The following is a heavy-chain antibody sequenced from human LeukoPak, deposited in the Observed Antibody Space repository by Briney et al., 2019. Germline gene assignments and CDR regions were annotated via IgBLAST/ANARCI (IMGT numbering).Heavy chain of an antibody. Sequence: GGSLRLSCAASGNYWMHWVRQAPGKGLVWVSHINSDGSWTSYADSVKGRFTISKDNAKNTVYLQMNNLRAEDTVVYYCVSFYETYWGRGTLVTVSS. CDR2: INSDGSWT. V-gene: IGHV3-74*01. CDR1: GNYW. D-gene: IGHD2-2*01. CDR3: VSFYETY. J-gene: IGHJ4*02.